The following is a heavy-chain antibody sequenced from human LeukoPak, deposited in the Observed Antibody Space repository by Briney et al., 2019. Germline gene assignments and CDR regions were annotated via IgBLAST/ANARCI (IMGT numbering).Heavy chain of an antibody. CDR2: INPNSGGT. CDR3: ARDYADSSGWDFDY. J-gene: IGHJ4*02. V-gene: IGHV1-2*02. CDR1: GYTFTGYY. Sequence: GASVKVSCKASGYTFTGYYMHWVRQAPGQGLEWMGWINPNSGGTNYAQKFQGRVTMTRDTSISTAYMELSRLRSDVTAVYYCARDYADSSGWDFDYWGQGTLVTVSS. D-gene: IGHD6-19*01.